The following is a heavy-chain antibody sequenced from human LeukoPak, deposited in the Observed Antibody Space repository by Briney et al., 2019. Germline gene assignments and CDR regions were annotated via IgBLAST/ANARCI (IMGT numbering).Heavy chain of an antibody. Sequence: PGGSLRLSCAASGFTFSTSGMHWVRQAPGKGLEWVAVIWYDGSNKHYAESVKGRFSISRDNSKSTLYLQMNSLRVEDTAVYYCATSNYYDKIDYWGQGTLVTVFS. CDR2: IWYDGSNK. J-gene: IGHJ4*02. D-gene: IGHD3-22*01. CDR1: GFTFSTSG. CDR3: ATSNYYDKIDY. V-gene: IGHV3-33*01.